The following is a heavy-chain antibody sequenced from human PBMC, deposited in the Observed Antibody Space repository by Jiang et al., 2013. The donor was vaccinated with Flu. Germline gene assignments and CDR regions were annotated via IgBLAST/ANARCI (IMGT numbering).Heavy chain of an antibody. D-gene: IGHD2-15*01. CDR1: GYTFISYG. J-gene: IGHJ4*02. CDR3: ARVSGSAPVYYFDY. CDR2: ISVHDGYT. Sequence: GAEVKKPGASVKVSCKTSGYTFISYGISWVRQAPGQGLEWMGWISVHDGYTNYGQKVQDRVTMTTDTSTRTAYMELRSLRSDDTAVYYCARVSGSAPVYYFDYWGQGALVTVSS. V-gene: IGHV1-18*01.